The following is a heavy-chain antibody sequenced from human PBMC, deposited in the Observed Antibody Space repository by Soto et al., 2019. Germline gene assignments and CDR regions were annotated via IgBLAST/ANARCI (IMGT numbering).Heavy chain of an antibody. D-gene: IGHD3-3*01. V-gene: IGHV3-21*01. J-gene: IGHJ4*02. CDR2: ISSSSSYI. CDR3: ARDGGQSRFLEWLLFDY. Sequence: GGSLRLSCAASGFTFSSYSMNWVRQAPGKGLEWVSSISSSSSYIYYADSVKGRFTISRDNAKNSLYLQMNSLRAEDTAVYYCARDGGQSRFLEWLLFDYWGQGTLVTVSS. CDR1: GFTFSSYS.